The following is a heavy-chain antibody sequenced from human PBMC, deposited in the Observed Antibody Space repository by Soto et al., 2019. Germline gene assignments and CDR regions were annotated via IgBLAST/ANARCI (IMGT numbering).Heavy chain of an antibody. Sequence: ASVKVSCKSSGYTFTSYGISWVRQAPGQGLEWMGWISGYTDKRNYGQKFQGRVIMTTDTSTSTAYMELRSLRSDDTAVYYCASPLGYCSGGSCPDYWGQGTLVTVSS. V-gene: IGHV1-18*04. J-gene: IGHJ4*02. D-gene: IGHD2-15*01. CDR1: GYTFTSYG. CDR3: ASPLGYCSGGSCPDY. CDR2: ISGYTDKR.